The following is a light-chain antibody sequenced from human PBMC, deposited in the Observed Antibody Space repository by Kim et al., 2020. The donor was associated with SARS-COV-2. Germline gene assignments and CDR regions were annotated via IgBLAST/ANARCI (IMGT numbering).Light chain of an antibody. CDR1: QGISSY. Sequence: DIQLTQSPSSLSASVGDRVTITCRASQGISSYLAWYQQKPGKSPKLLIYAASTLQSGVPSRFSGSGSGTNFTLTISSLQPEDFATYYCQQFDSYPLTFGQGTKVDIK. V-gene: IGKV1-9*01. CDR3: QQFDSYPLT. CDR2: AAS. J-gene: IGKJ1*01.